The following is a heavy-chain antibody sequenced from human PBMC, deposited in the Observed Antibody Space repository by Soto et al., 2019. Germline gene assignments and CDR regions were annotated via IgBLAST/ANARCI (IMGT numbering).Heavy chain of an antibody. CDR2: IKSDGSST. D-gene: IGHD2-8*02. CDR1: GFTFRSHW. J-gene: IGHJ4*02. Sequence: GGSLSPSCSATGFTFRSHWMHWVRQGPVKGLVWVSRIKSDGSSTDYADSVKGRFTISRDNAKNTLYLQMNSLRAEDTAVYYCARDTGNYYFDYWGQGTLVTVSS. CDR3: ARDTGNYYFDY. V-gene: IGHV3-74*01.